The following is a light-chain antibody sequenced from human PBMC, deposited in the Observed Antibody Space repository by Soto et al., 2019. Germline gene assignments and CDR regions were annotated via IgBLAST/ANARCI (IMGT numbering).Light chain of an antibody. CDR1: SSNIVAGYD. CDR2: GNS. V-gene: IGLV1-40*01. CDR3: QSYDSSLSGSYV. Sequence: QSVLTQPTSVSGAPGQRVTISCTGSSSNIVAGYDVHGYQQLPGTAPKLLIYGNSNRPSGVPDRFSGSKSGTSASLAITGLQAEDEADYYCQSYDSSLSGSYVFGTGTKLTVL. J-gene: IGLJ1*01.